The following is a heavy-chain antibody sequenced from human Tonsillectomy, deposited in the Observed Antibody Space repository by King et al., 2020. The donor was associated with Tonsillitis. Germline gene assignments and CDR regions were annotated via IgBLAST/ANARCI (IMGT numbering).Heavy chain of an antibody. CDR1: GFTFSSYG. J-gene: IGHJ3*01. V-gene: IGHV3-30*18. CDR3: AKETPVYDILTGYYNGAFDL. Sequence: VQLVESGGGVVQPGRSLRLSCAASGFTFSSYGMHWVRQAPGKGLEWVALISYDGSNKYYADSVKGRFTISRDNSKNTLYLQMNSLRAEDTAVYYCAKETPVYDILTGYYNGAFDLWGQGTMVTVSS. D-gene: IGHD3-9*01. CDR2: ISYDGSNK.